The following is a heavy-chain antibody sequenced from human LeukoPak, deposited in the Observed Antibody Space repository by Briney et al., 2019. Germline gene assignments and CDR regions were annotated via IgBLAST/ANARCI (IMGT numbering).Heavy chain of an antibody. D-gene: IGHD6-6*01. CDR1: GGSISSSSYY. Sequence: PSETLSLTCTISGGSISSSSYYWGWIRQPPGKRLEWIGSIYYSGSTYYNPSLKSRVTISVDTSKNQFSLKLSSVTAADTAVYYCARRGSSPNYYYYYMDVWGKGTTVTVSS. CDR3: ARRGSSPNYYYYYMDV. J-gene: IGHJ6*03. CDR2: IYYSGST. V-gene: IGHV4-39*01.